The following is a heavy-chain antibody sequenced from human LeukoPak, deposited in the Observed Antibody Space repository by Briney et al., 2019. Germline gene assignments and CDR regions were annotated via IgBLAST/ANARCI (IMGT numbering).Heavy chain of an antibody. J-gene: IGHJ4*02. D-gene: IGHD3-22*01. Sequence: PGGSLRLSCVASGFSLIHHDMHWVRQAPGKGLEWVAPKLLDANTIYYADSVKGRFTISRDNPKNTLYLQMNNLRAEDTAVYYCATVTYYYDSSGYTNWGQGTLATVSS. CDR3: ATVTYYYDSSGYTN. CDR1: GFSLIHHD. V-gene: IGHV3-30-3*01. CDR2: KLLDANTI.